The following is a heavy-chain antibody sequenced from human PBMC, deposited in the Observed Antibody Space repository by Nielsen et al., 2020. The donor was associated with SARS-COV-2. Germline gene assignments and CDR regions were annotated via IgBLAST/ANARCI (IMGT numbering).Heavy chain of an antibody. CDR1: GFTFSSYG. Sequence: GESLKISCAASGFTFSSYGMHWVRQAPGKGLEWVAVISYDGSNKYYADSVKGRFTISRDNSKNTLYLQMNSLRADDTAVYYCARDTSGWYYFDYWGQGTLVTVSS. CDR2: ISYDGSNK. V-gene: IGHV3-30*03. J-gene: IGHJ4*02. CDR3: ARDTSGWYYFDY. D-gene: IGHD6-19*01.